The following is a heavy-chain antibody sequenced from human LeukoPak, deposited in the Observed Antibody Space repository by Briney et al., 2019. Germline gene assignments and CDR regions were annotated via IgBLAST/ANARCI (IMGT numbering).Heavy chain of an antibody. CDR1: GGSFSGYY. J-gene: IGHJ6*02. V-gene: IGHV4-34*01. Sequence: PSETLSLTCAVYGGSFSGYYWSWIRQPPGKGLEWIGEINRSGSTNYNPSLKSRVTISVDTSKNQFSLKLSSVTAADTAVYYCARGPRRDTAMVRGYYYYYYGMDVWGQGTTVTVSS. CDR3: ARGPRRDTAMVRGYYYYYYGMDV. CDR2: INRSGST. D-gene: IGHD5-18*01.